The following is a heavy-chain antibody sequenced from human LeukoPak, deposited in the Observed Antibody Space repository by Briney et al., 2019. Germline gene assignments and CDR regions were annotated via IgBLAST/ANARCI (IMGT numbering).Heavy chain of an antibody. D-gene: IGHD3/OR15-3a*01. V-gene: IGHV4-59*01. CDR2: IYYSGST. CDR3: ASVDPLNGSYFDY. J-gene: IGHJ4*02. Sequence: SETLSLTCTVSGGSISSYYWSWIRQPPGKGLEWIGYIYYSGSTNYNPSLKSRVTISVDTSKNQFSRKLSSVTAADTAVYYCASVDPLNGSYFDYWGQGTLVTVSS. CDR1: GGSISSYY.